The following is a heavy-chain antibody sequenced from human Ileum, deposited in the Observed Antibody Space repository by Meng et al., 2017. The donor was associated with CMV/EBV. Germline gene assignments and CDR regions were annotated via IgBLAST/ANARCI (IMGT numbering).Heavy chain of an antibody. CDR1: SASISPYY. J-gene: IGHJ4*02. CDR3: ARGQTVRGFEY. V-gene: IGHV4-4*07. CDR2: IYTGGPT. D-gene: IGHD3-10*01. Sequence: QGDLRGSGPGLVKPSETLSLTCTVSSASISPYYWNWIRQPAGKGLEWIGRIYTGGPTDYNPSLKSRVTMSVDTSKNQFFLNLSSVTAADTAVYYCARGQTVRGFEYRGLGILVTVSS.